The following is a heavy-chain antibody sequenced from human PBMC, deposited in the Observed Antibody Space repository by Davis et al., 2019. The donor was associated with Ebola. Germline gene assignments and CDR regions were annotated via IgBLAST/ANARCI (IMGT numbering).Heavy chain of an antibody. J-gene: IGHJ5*02. CDR3: AKDEIPAANGRDWFDP. V-gene: IGHV3-30*02. D-gene: IGHD2-2*01. CDR2: IRYDGSQK. CDR1: GFTFSNFG. Sequence: PGGSLRLSCATSGFTFSNFGMHWVRQAPGKGLEWVAFIRYDGSQKYYADSVEGRFIISRDNSKSTLYLQGNSLRAEDTAIYYCAKDEIPAANGRDWFDPWGQGTLVTVSS.